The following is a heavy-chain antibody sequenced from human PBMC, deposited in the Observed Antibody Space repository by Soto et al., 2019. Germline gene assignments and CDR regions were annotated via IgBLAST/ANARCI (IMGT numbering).Heavy chain of an antibody. CDR3: ATETRVYYYYGMDV. V-gene: IGHV4-31*03. CDR2: IYYSGST. Sequence: PSETLSLTCTVSGGSIISGGYYWIWIRQHPGKGLEWIGYIYYSGSTYYNPSLKSRVTISVDTSKNQFSLKLSSVTAADTAVYYCATETRVYYYYGMDVWGQGTTVTVSS. D-gene: IGHD1-1*01. CDR1: GGSIISGGYY. J-gene: IGHJ6*02.